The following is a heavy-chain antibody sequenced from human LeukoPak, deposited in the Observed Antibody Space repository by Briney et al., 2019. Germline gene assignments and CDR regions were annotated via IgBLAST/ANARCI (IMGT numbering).Heavy chain of an antibody. CDR3: ARGHYDVLAASYKWTPDY. D-gene: IGHD3-9*01. J-gene: IGHJ4*02. CDR1: GFTFNTFN. Sequence: GGSLRLSCAASGFTFNTFNMNWVRQAPGKGLEWVSSITSGGDYIYYAGSVKGRFTTSRDNAKNSLSLQLNSLRVEDTAVYYCARGHYDVLAASYKWTPDYWGQGTLVTVSS. V-gene: IGHV3-21*01. CDR2: ITSGGDYI.